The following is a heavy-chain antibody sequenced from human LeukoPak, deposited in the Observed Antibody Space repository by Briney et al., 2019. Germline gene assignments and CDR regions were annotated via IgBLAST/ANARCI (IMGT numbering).Heavy chain of an antibody. D-gene: IGHD3-10*01. Sequence: GSLRLSCAASWFTFCRFSMSWVGPAAGKGLEWVSSISSSSIYIYYAASVPSRFPLSRDNANNSLYLQMNSQRAEYTAVYYCARDRALNIRAYDIWRQGTMVSVPS. V-gene: IGHV3-21*01. CDR1: WFTFCRFS. CDR2: ISSSSIYI. J-gene: IGHJ3*02. CDR3: ARDRALNIRAYDI.